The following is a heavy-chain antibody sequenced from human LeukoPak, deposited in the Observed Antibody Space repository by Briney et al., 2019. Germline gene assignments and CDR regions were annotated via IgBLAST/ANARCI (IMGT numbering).Heavy chain of an antibody. CDR2: MYYSGST. Sequence: SETLSLTCTVSGASISGYYWNWIRQPPGKGLEWIGYMYYSGSTNYNPSLKSRVTMSVDTSKNELSLKLSSVTAADTAVYYCARMNGDYGFRNYFYYGLDVWGQGTTVTASS. CDR3: ARMNGDYGFRNYFYYGLDV. D-gene: IGHD4-17*01. J-gene: IGHJ6*02. V-gene: IGHV4-59*08. CDR1: GASISGYY.